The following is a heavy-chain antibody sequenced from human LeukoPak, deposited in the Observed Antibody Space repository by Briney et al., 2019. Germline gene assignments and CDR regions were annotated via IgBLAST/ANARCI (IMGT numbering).Heavy chain of an antibody. D-gene: IGHD3-22*01. CDR3: ARHVVAVGFDY. V-gene: IGHV3-21*01. J-gene: IGHJ4*02. CDR1: GFTFSSYT. Sequence: GGSLRLSCAASGFTFSSYTMNWVRQAPGKGLEWVSSITSSSSYIYYADSVKGRFTISRDNAKNSPYLQMNSLRAEDTAVYYCARHVVAVGFDYWGQGTLVTVSS. CDR2: ITSSSSYI.